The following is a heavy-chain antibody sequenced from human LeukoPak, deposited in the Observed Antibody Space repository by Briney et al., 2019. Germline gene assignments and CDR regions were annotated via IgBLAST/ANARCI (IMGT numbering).Heavy chain of an antibody. Sequence: GESLKISCKGSGYRFNAYWIAWVRQMPGKGLEWMGIIYPDDSDTRHSPSFQGQVTISADKSVRTAYLQWSSLKASDTATYYCARPNITSYYDSRGYDAFDVWGQGTMVTVSS. CDR3: ARPNITSYYDSRGYDAFDV. J-gene: IGHJ3*01. CDR2: IYPDDSDT. CDR1: GYRFNAYW. D-gene: IGHD3-22*01. V-gene: IGHV5-51*01.